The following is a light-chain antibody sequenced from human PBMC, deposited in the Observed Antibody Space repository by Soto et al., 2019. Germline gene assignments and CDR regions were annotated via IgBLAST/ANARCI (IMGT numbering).Light chain of an antibody. J-gene: IGLJ3*02. Sequence: QSALTQPPSASGSPGQSLTISCTGTSSDVGAHNYVSWYQQNPGKAPKLMLYDVNKRPSGVPHRFSGSKSGNTASLTVSGLQAEDEADYYCSSYAGVNNWVFGGGTKLTVL. CDR1: SSDVGAHNY. CDR2: DVN. CDR3: SSYAGVNNWV. V-gene: IGLV2-8*01.